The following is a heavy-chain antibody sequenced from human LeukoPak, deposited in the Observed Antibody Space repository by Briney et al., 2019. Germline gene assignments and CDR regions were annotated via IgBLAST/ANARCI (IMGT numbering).Heavy chain of an antibody. D-gene: IGHD5-24*01. J-gene: IGHJ5*02. Sequence: RASVKASCKASGYTFTSYGISWVRQAPGQGLEWMGWISAYNGNTNYAQKLQGRVTMTTDTSTSTAYMELRSLRSDDTAVYYCARALWATKFGEQYNWFDPWGQGTLVTVSS. CDR1: GYTFTSYG. CDR2: ISAYNGNT. CDR3: ARALWATKFGEQYNWFDP. V-gene: IGHV1-18*01.